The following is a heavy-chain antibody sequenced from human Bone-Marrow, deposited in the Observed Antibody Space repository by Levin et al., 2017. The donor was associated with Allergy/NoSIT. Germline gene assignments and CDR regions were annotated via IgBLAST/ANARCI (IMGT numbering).Heavy chain of an antibody. CDR2: IRDKATSYTT. V-gene: IGHV3-72*01. CDR3: AGKYQVPTGNYGLDV. CDR1: GFTLSDHY. J-gene: IGHJ6*02. Sequence: LSLTCAASGFTLSDHYMDWVRQAPGKGLEWVGRIRDKATSYTTEYAASVKGRFTISRDDSKNSLYLQLNSLKTEDTAVYYCAGKYQVPTGNYGLDVWGQGTTVTVSS. D-gene: IGHD2-2*01.